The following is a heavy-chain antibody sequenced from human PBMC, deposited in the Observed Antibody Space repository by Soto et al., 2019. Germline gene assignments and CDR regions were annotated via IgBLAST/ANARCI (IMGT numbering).Heavy chain of an antibody. CDR1: GYTFTTYA. V-gene: IGHV1-3*01. Sequence: QVQFVQSEAEVKKPGASVKVSCKASGYTFTTYAIHWVRQAPGQRLEWMGWINAANGNTKYSQKFQGRVTITRDTSASTVYMELSSLRSDDTGVYYWARLLSFGELSLDYWGQGTLVTVSS. CDR2: INAANGNT. D-gene: IGHD3-10*01. CDR3: ARLLSFGELSLDY. J-gene: IGHJ4*02.